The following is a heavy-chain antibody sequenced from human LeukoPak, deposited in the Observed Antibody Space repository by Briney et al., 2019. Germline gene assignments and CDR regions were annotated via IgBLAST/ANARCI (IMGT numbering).Heavy chain of an antibody. Sequence: RASVKVSCKVSGYTLTELSMHWVRQAPGKGLEWMGGFDPEDGETIYAQKFQGRATMTEDTSTDTAYMELSSLRSEDTAVYYCARRNHWLSHAFDIWGQGTMVTVSS. CDR1: GYTLTELS. V-gene: IGHV1-24*01. CDR2: FDPEDGET. J-gene: IGHJ3*02. CDR3: ARRNHWLSHAFDI. D-gene: IGHD1-14*01.